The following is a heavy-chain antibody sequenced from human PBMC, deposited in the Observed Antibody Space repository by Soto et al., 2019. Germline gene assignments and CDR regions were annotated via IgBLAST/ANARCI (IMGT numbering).Heavy chain of an antibody. Sequence: QVQLQESGPGLVKPSETLSLICIVSGGSISSGGAGSYWSWIRQHPGKGLELNDYIYYSWTTSYNPYLTRHPTISMDTSENHFSPELTYVTAADTVIYFCARGNGAYKVRYWGQGPLVTVSS. CDR1: GGSISSGGAGSY. V-gene: IGHV4-31*01. CDR3: ARGNGAYKVRY. D-gene: IGHD4-17*01. CDR2: IYYSWTT. J-gene: IGHJ4*02.